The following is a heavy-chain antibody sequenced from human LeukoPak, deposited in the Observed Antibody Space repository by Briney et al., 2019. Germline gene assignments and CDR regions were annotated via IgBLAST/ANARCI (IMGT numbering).Heavy chain of an antibody. CDR1: GFTFSDYY. J-gene: IGHJ6*03. V-gene: IGHV3-11*04. CDR2: ISTSGSTK. Sequence: GGSLRLSCAASGFTFSDYYMSWIRQAPGKGLEWVSYISTSGSTKYYADSVKGRFTISRDNAKSSLYLQMNSLRAGDTAVYYCARDPIAAPGTNYYHYYMDAWGKGTTVTVSS. D-gene: IGHD6-13*01. CDR3: ARDPIAAPGTNYYHYYMDA.